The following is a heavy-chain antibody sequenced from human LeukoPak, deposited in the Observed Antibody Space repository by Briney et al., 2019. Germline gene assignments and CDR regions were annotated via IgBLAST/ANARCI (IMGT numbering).Heavy chain of an antibody. J-gene: IGHJ3*02. V-gene: IGHV4-61*01. Sequence: SETLSLTCTVSGGSVRSGSYYWNWIRQPPGKGLEWIGYIYYSGSTNYNSSLKSRVTISVDTSKNQFSLKLSSVTAADTAVYYCARDKGYYESSGYLKAFDIWGQGTMVTVSS. CDR3: ARDKGYYESSGYLKAFDI. D-gene: IGHD3-22*01. CDR2: IYYSGST. CDR1: GGSVRSGSYY.